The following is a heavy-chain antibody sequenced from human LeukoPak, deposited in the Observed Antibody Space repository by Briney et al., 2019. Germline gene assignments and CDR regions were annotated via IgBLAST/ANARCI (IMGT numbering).Heavy chain of an antibody. D-gene: IGHD3-3*01. V-gene: IGHV1-8*01. CDR2: MNPNSGNT. CDR1: GYTFTSYD. Sequence: ASVKVSCKASGYTFTSYDINWVRQATGQGLEWMGWMNPNSGNTGYAQKFQGRVTMTRNTSISTAYMELSSLRSEDTAVYYCARRDYDFWSGHSPDNWLDPWGQGTLVTVSS. CDR3: ARRDYDFWSGHSPDNWLDP. J-gene: IGHJ5*02.